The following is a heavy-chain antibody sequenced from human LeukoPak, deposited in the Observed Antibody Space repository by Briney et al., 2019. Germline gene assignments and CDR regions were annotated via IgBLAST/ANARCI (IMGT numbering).Heavy chain of an antibody. CDR1: GYTFTNYG. Sequence: GASVKVSCKASGYTFTNYGISWVRQAPGQGLEWMGRIIPILGIANYAQKFQGRVTITTDESTSTAYMELSSLRSEDTAVYYCARDFSIAAAAINWFDPWGQGTLVTVSS. D-gene: IGHD6-13*01. J-gene: IGHJ5*02. V-gene: IGHV1-69*04. CDR3: ARDFSIAAAAINWFDP. CDR2: IIPILGIA.